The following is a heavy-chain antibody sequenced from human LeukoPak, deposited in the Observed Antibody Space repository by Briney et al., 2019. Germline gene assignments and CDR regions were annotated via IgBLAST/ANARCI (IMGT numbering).Heavy chain of an antibody. J-gene: IGHJ4*02. D-gene: IGHD3-10*01. V-gene: IGHV3-53*01. Sequence: GGSLRLSCAASGFTVSSNYMSWVRQAPGKGLEWVSVIYSGGSTYYADSVKGRFTISRDNSKNTLYLQMNSLRAEDTAVYYCAREIFGSGSYYNFSLGWGQETLVTVSS. CDR3: AREIFGSGSYYNFSLG. CDR2: IYSGGST. CDR1: GFTVSSNY.